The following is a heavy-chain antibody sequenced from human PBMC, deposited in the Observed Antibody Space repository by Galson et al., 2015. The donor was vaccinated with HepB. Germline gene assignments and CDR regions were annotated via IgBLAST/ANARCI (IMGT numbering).Heavy chain of an antibody. J-gene: IGHJ4*02. Sequence: CAISGDSVSSNGAAWNWVRQSPSRGLEWLGRTYYRSRWYNDYAVSVKSRITINPDTSKNQFSLQLKSVTPEDTAVYYCARAALRYSSGWYLDYWGQGNMVTASS. V-gene: IGHV6-1*01. CDR3: ARAALRYSSGWYLDY. CDR1: GDSVSSNGAA. D-gene: IGHD6-19*01. CDR2: TYYRSRWYN.